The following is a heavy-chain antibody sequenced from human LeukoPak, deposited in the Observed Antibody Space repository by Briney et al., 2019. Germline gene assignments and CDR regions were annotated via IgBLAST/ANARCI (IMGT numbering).Heavy chain of an antibody. D-gene: IGHD3-10*01. CDR3: AKDRVYYYGSGVDY. Sequence: GGSLRLSCAASGFTFSSYGMHWVRQAPGKGLGWVAVISYDGSNKYYADSVKGRFTISRDNSKNTLYLQMNSLRAEDTAVYYCAKDRVYYYGSGVDYWGQGTLVTVSS. CDR1: GFTFSSYG. V-gene: IGHV3-30*18. CDR2: ISYDGSNK. J-gene: IGHJ4*02.